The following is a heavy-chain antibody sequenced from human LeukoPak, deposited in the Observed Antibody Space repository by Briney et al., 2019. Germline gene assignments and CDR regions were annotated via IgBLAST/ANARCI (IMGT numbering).Heavy chain of an antibody. CDR2: INHSGST. D-gene: IGHD3-10*01. V-gene: IGHV4-39*07. J-gene: IGHJ4*02. CDR1: GGSISSSSYY. CDR3: ARALELVLVFGY. Sequence: PSETLSLTCTVSGGSISSSSYYWGWIRQPPGKGLEWIGEINHSGSTNYNPSLKSRVTISVDTSKNQFSLKLSSVTAADTAVYYCARALELVLVFGYWGQGTLVTVSS.